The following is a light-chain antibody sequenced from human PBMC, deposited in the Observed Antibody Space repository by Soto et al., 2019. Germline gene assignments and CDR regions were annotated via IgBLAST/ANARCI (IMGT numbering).Light chain of an antibody. J-gene: IGKJ1*01. Sequence: DIQMTQSPSTLSASVGDXVTITCRASQGISNWLAWYQQKPGKAPKLLIYDASTLESGVPSRFSGSGSGTEFTLTISSLLPDDFATYYCQQFRGTVGQGTKVDSK. CDR1: QGISNW. V-gene: IGKV1-5*01. CDR3: QQFRGT. CDR2: DAS.